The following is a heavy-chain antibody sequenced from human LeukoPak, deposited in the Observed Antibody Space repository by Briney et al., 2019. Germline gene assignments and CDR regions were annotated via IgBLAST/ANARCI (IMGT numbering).Heavy chain of an antibody. CDR3: ARDWI. Sequence: GGSLRLSCTTSGFSFTSYAMNWVRQAPGKGLEWLSYISGPGTTTKYADSVKGRFTISRDNDKNSLYLQMNSLRAEDTAVYYCARDWIWGQGTMVTVSS. J-gene: IGHJ3*02. CDR1: GFSFTSYA. V-gene: IGHV3-48*01. CDR2: ISGPGTTT.